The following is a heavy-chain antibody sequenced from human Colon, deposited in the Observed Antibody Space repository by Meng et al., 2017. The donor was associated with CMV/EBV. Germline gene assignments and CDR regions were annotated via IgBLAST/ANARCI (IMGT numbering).Heavy chain of an antibody. Sequence: YGGSFSGYYWSWIRQPLGKGLEWIGEINHSGSTNYNPSLKSRVTISVDTSKNQFSLKLSSVTAADTAVYYCARQGYCSSTSCFPFDYWGQGTLVTVPQ. CDR2: INHSGST. D-gene: IGHD2-2*01. J-gene: IGHJ4*02. CDR3: ARQGYCSSTSCFPFDY. CDR1: GGSFSGYY. V-gene: IGHV4-34*01.